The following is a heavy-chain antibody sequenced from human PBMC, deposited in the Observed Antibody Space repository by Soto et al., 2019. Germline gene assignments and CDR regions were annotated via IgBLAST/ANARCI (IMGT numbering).Heavy chain of an antibody. D-gene: IGHD2-15*01. V-gene: IGHV4-31*03. Sequence: SETLSLTCTVSSGYYWSWIRQHPGKGLEWIGYIYDSGSTYYNPSLKSRVTISVDTSKNQISLKLSSVTAADTAVYYCARVGRVVDPRGYYFDYWGQGTLVTVSS. CDR3: ARVGRVVDPRGYYFDY. CDR2: IYDSGST. J-gene: IGHJ4*02. CDR1: SGYY.